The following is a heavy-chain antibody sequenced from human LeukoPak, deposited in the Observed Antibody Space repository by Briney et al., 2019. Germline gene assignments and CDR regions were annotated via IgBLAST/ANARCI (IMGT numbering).Heavy chain of an antibody. CDR1: GGSFSGYY. V-gene: IGHV4-34*01. CDR3: ARAGGSGPGGDY. CDR2: INHSGST. Sequence: SETLSLTCAVYGGSFSGYYWSWIRQPPGKGLEWIGEINHSGSTNYNPSLKSRVTISVDTSKNQFSLKLSSVTAADTAVYYCARAGGSGPGGDYWGQGTLVTVSS. D-gene: IGHD3-10*01. J-gene: IGHJ4*02.